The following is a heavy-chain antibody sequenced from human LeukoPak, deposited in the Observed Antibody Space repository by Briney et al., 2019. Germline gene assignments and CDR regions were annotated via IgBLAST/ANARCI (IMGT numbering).Heavy chain of an antibody. CDR3: AGRYQSYYSGYVDFDY. CDR1: GYTFTSYY. CDR2: INPSGGST. D-gene: IGHD5-12*01. V-gene: IGHV1-46*01. J-gene: IGHJ4*02. Sequence: ASVKVSCKASGYTFTSYYMHWVRQAPGQGLEWMGIINPSGGSTSYAQKFQGRVTMTRDTSTSTVYMELSSLRSEDTAVYYCAGRYQSYYSGYVDFDYWGQGTLVTVSS.